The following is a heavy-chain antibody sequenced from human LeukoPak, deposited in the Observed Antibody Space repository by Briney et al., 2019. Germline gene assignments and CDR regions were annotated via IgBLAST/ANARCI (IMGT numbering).Heavy chain of an antibody. Sequence: ASVKVSCKTSGYTFTSYGISWVRQAPGQGLEWMGWINAYNGHTKYAQKVQGRVTMTTDTSTRTAYMELRSLRFDDTALYYCARDRGVDYVILTGQDPDYWGQGTLVTVSS. V-gene: IGHV1-18*04. D-gene: IGHD3-9*01. CDR1: GYTFTSYG. CDR3: ARDRGVDYVILTGQDPDY. J-gene: IGHJ4*02. CDR2: INAYNGHT.